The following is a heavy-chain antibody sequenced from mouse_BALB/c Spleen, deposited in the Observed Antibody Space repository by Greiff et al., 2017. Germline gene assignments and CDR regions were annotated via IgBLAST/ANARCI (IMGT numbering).Heavy chain of an antibody. CDR3: ARCTTVAYAMDY. V-gene: IGHV2-9*02. D-gene: IGHD1-1*01. CDR1: GFSLTSYG. J-gene: IGHJ4*01. Sequence: VKLQESGPGLVAPSQSLSITCTVSGFSLTSYGVHWVRQPPGKGLEWLGVIWAGGSTNYNSALMSRLSISKDNSKSQVFLKMNSLQTDDTAMYYCARCTTVAYAMDYWGQGTSVTVSS. CDR2: IWAGGST.